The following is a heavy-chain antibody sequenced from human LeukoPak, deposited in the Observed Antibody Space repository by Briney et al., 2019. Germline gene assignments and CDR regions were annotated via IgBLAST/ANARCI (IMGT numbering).Heavy chain of an antibody. Sequence: AGGSLRLSCAASGFTFSTYWMHWVRQAPGKGLEWVSYISSSGSTIYYADSVKGRFTISRDNAKNSLYLQMNSLRAEDTAVYYCARDTPVYSGSYPYDAFDIWGQGTMVTVSS. J-gene: IGHJ3*02. D-gene: IGHD1-26*01. CDR1: GFTFSTYW. V-gene: IGHV3-48*04. CDR3: ARDTPVYSGSYPYDAFDI. CDR2: ISSSGSTI.